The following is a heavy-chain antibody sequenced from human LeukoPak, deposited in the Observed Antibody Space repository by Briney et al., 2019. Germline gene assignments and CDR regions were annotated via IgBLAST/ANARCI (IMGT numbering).Heavy chain of an antibody. CDR1: GYTFTSYD. Sequence: ASVKVSCKASGYTFTSYDINWVRQATGQGLEWMGWMNPNSGNTGYAQKFQGRVAMTWDTSTSTVYMELTSLRSEDTAVFYCARRGDTAPFDYWGQGTLVTVSS. D-gene: IGHD3-10*01. CDR2: MNPNSGNT. CDR3: ARRGDTAPFDY. V-gene: IGHV1-8*01. J-gene: IGHJ4*02.